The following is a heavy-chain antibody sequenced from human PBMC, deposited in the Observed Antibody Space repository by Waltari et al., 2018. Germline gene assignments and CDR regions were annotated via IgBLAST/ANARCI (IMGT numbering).Heavy chain of an antibody. CDR3: ARVGSSSWDFDY. D-gene: IGHD6-13*01. CDR1: GYTFTSYD. V-gene: IGHV1-8*03. Sequence: QVQLVQSGAEVKKPGASVKVSCKASGYTFTSYDINWVRRATGQGLEWMGWMNPNSGNKGYAQKFQGRVNITRNTSISTAYMELSSLRSEDTAVYYCARVGSSSWDFDYWGQGTLVTVSS. J-gene: IGHJ4*02. CDR2: MNPNSGNK.